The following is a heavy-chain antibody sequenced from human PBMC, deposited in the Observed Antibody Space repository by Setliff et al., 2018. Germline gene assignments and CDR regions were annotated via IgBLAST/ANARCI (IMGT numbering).Heavy chain of an antibody. J-gene: IGHJ4*02. V-gene: IGHV4-4*02. CDR3: TRAYSESHDY. CDR1: GGSISSPNW. CDR2: IYHSGTT. D-gene: IGHD1-26*01. Sequence: LSLTCAVSGGSISSPNWWNWVRQPPGKGLEWIGEIYHSGTTNYNPSLKSRVTMSVDKSRNQFSLRLTSVTAADTAIYYCTRAYSESHDYWGQGTLVTVSS.